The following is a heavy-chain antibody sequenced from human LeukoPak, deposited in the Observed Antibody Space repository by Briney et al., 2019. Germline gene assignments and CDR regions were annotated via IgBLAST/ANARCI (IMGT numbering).Heavy chain of an antibody. D-gene: IGHD3-3*01. J-gene: IGHJ4*02. V-gene: IGHV1-8*01. Sequence: GASVKVSCKASGYTFNNYEINWVRQAPGQGLEWLGWMNPNSEKTDYAQKFQGRVALTMNTSISTAYLELSSLRSEDTAVYYCARTKYDFWSGYYLYWGQGTLVTVSS. CDR3: ARTKYDFWSGYYLY. CDR2: MNPNSEKT. CDR1: GYTFNNYE.